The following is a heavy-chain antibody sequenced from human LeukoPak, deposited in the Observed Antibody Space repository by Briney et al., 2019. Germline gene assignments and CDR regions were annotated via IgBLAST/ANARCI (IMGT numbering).Heavy chain of an antibody. Sequence: PGGSLRLSCAASGFTFSNYEMHWVRQAPGKGLEWMALISYDGSNKYYSDSVKGRFTISRDNSKNTLYLQMNSLKTEDTAVYFCTTATIYDFWNGYFKTFDYWGQGTLVTVSS. CDR2: ISYDGSNK. CDR1: GFTFSNYE. D-gene: IGHD3-3*01. CDR3: TTATIYDFWNGYFKTFDY. J-gene: IGHJ4*02. V-gene: IGHV3-30*03.